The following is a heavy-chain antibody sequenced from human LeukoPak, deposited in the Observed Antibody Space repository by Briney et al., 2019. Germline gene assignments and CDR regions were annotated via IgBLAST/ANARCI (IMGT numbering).Heavy chain of an antibody. Sequence: GGSLRLSCAVSGFPFSSYEMNWVRQAPGKGLEWVSLISSSGSTIYYADSVKGRLTISRDNAKNSLYLQMNSLRAEDTAVYYCARLFSTAHYWGQGTLVTVSS. CDR1: GFPFSSYE. J-gene: IGHJ4*02. D-gene: IGHD2-21*01. CDR2: ISSSGSTI. CDR3: ARLFSTAHY. V-gene: IGHV3-48*03.